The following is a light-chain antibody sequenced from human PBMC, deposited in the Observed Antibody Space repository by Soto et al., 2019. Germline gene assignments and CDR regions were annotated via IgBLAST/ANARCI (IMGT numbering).Light chain of an antibody. CDR2: AAS. CDR3: QQLNSYPIT. J-gene: IGKJ5*01. Sequence: DIQMTQSPSSVSASLGDSVTIXXRGSKGISSWLAWYQQEPGKAPKLXIYAASTLQSGVPSRFSGSGSGTDFTLTISSLQPEDFATYYCQQLNSYPITFGQGTRLEIK. V-gene: IGKV1-12*01. CDR1: KGISSW.